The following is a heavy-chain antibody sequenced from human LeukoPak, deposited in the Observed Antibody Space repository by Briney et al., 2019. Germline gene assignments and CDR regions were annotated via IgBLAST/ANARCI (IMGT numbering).Heavy chain of an antibody. V-gene: IGHV4-34*01. D-gene: IGHD7-27*01. J-gene: IGHJ5*02. CDR3: ASTPWGRFDA. CDR1: GGSFSGYY. Sequence: SETLSLTCAVYGGSFSGYYWSWIRQPPGKGLEWIGEINHSGSTNYNPSLKSRVTISVDTSKNQFSLKLNSVTAADTAVYYCASTPWGRFDAWGQGTLVTVSS. CDR2: INHSGST.